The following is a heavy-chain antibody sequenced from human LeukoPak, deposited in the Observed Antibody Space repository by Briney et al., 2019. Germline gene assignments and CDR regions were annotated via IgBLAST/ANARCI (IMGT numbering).Heavy chain of an antibody. D-gene: IGHD6-13*01. V-gene: IGHV3-53*01. J-gene: IGHJ4*02. CDR2: IYSGGST. CDR3: ARGLSSAASRNYFDY. Sequence: GGSLRLSCAASGFTVSSNYMSWVRQAPGKGLEWVSVIYSGGSTYYADSVKGRFTISRDNSKNTLYLQMNSLRAEDTAVYYCARGLSSAASRNYFDYWGQGTLVTVSS. CDR1: GFTVSSNY.